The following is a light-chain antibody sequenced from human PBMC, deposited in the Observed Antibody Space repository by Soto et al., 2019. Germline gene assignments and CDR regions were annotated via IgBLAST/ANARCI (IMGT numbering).Light chain of an antibody. CDR2: RAS. CDR3: HQYSNWPPWT. CDR1: QSLSDI. J-gene: IGKJ1*01. V-gene: IGKV3-15*01. Sequence: EIVMTQFPATLSVSPGERATLSCRASQSLSDILAWYQQRPGQAPRLLFYRASTRATGVPARFSASGSGTEFTLTISSLQSEDSAVYYCHQYSNWPPWTFGPGTKVEIK.